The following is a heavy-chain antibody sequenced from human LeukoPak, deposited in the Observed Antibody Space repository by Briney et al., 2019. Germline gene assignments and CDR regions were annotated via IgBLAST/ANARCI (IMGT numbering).Heavy chain of an antibody. CDR2: ISSSSSYI. Sequence: GGSLRLSCAASGFTFSSYSMNWVRQAPGKGLEWASSISSSSSYIYYADSVKGRFTISRDNAKNSLYLQMNSLRAEDTAVYYCARAPGYCSGGSCFDYWGQGTLVTVSS. J-gene: IGHJ4*02. V-gene: IGHV3-21*01. CDR3: ARAPGYCSGGSCFDY. CDR1: GFTFSSYS. D-gene: IGHD2-15*01.